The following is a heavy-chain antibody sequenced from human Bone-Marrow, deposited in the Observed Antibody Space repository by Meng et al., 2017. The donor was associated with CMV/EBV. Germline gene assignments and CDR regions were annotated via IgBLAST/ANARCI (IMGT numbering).Heavy chain of an antibody. D-gene: IGHD2-2*03. Sequence: ASVKVSCKASGYTFTGYYMHWVRQAPGQGLEWMGWINPNSGGTNYAQKFQGRVTMTRDTSITTVYMELSRLRYDDTAMYYCASGYCSSSSCYAQYFQHWGLGTRVTFSS. CDR2: INPNSGGT. CDR1: GYTFTGYY. CDR3: ASGYCSSSSCYAQYFQH. J-gene: IGHJ1*01. V-gene: IGHV1-2*02.